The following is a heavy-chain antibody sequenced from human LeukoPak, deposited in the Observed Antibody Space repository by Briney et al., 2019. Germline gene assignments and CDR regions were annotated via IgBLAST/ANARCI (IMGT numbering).Heavy chain of an antibody. J-gene: IGHJ6*02. V-gene: IGHV3-48*01. Sequence: GGSLRLSCAASGFTFSSYWMSWVRQAPGKGLEWVSYIISGSSTIYYADSVKGRFTISRDNGKNSLYLQMNSLRAEDTAVYYCAREDHYYHGMDVWGQGTTVTVSS. CDR1: GFTFSSYW. CDR2: IISGSSTI. CDR3: AREDHYYHGMDV.